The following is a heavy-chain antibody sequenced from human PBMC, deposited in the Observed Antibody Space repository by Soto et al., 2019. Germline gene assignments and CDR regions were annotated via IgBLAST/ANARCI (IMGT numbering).Heavy chain of an antibody. J-gene: IGHJ3*01. CDR3: ARGEEKTYAFHF. Sequence: QVHLVQSGAEVKGPGSSVRVSCKASGGSFHKFAFNWVRQAPGQGLQWMGDITPMFGGVEYAQNLQDRLTITADDATETVYMGLRSLRSGDTALYYCARGEEKTYAFHFWGAGTMVTVSS. CDR2: ITPMFGGV. CDR1: GGSFHKFA. V-gene: IGHV1-69*12.